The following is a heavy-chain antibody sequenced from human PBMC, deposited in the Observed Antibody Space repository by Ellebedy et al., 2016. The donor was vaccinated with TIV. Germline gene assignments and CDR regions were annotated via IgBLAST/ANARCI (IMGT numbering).Heavy chain of an antibody. Sequence: GESLKISCAASGFTFSSLAMNWVRQAPGKGLEWVSGISGSGGTTYYPDSVKGRFTISRDNSKNTLYLQMNSLRVEDTAVYYGVGRPQSSGWYGPFDYWGQGTLVTVSS. J-gene: IGHJ4*02. D-gene: IGHD6-19*01. CDR3: VGRPQSSGWYGPFDY. V-gene: IGHV3-23*01. CDR2: ISGSGGTT. CDR1: GFTFSSLA.